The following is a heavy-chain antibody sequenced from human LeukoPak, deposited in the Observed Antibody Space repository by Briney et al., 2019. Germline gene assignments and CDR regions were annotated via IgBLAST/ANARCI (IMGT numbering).Heavy chain of an antibody. D-gene: IGHD4-23*01. CDR2: IYTSGST. CDR1: GGSISSYY. CDR3: ARIRRLYGGNSDAFDI. Sequence: SETLSLTCTVSGGSISSYYWSWIRRPAGKGLEWIGRIYTSGSTYYNPSLKSRVTISVDRSKNQFSLKLSSVTAADTAVYYCARIRRLYGGNSDAFDIWGQGTMVTVSS. J-gene: IGHJ3*02. V-gene: IGHV4-4*07.